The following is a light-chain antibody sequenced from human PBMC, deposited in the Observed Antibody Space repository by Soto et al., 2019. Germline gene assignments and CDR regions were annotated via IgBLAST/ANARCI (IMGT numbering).Light chain of an antibody. V-gene: IGKV3-20*01. CDR2: GTS. Sequence: EIVLTQSPGTLSLSPGDRATLSCRASQSVNSIYLAWYQQKPGQAPRLLIYGTSSRATGIPDKFSGSGSGTDFTLTINRLEPEDSAVYYCQRYGSSLYTFGQGTKLEIK. J-gene: IGKJ2*01. CDR3: QRYGSSLYT. CDR1: QSVNSIY.